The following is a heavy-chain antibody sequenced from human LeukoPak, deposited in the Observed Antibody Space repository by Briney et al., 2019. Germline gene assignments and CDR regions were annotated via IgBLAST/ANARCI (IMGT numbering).Heavy chain of an antibody. CDR3: AGTYDSRNGYFDY. CDR2: IIPIFGTA. J-gene: IGHJ4*02. D-gene: IGHD3-22*01. CDR1: GGTFSSYA. V-gene: IGHV1-69*01. Sequence: GSSVKVSCKASGGTFSSYAISWVRQAPGQGLEWMGEIIPIFGTANYAQKFQGRVTITADESTSTAYMELSSLRSEDTAVYYCAGTYDSRNGYFDYWGQGTLVTVSS.